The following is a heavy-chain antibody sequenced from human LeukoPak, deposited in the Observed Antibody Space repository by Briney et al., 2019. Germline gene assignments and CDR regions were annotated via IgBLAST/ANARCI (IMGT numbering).Heavy chain of an antibody. J-gene: IGHJ4*02. CDR3: ARGDSSSWLYYFDY. Sequence: GGSLRLSCAASGFTFSSYDMHWVRQATGKGLEWVSAIGTAGDTYYPGSVKGRFTISRENAKNSLYLQMNSLRAGDTAVYYCARGDSSSWLYYFDYWGQGTLVTVSS. CDR1: GFTFSSYD. CDR2: IGTAGDT. D-gene: IGHD6-13*01. V-gene: IGHV3-13*01.